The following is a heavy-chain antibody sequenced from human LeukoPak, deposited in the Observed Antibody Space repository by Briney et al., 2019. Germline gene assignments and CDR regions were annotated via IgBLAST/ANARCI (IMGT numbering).Heavy chain of an antibody. CDR3: ARGGDIVVVPAATPGNNWFDP. Sequence: SETLSLTCTVSGGSISSYYWSWIRQPPGKGLEWIGYIYYSGSTNYNPSLKSRVTISVDTSKNQFSLKLSSVTAADTAVYYCARGGDIVVVPAATPGNNWFDPWGQGTLVTVYS. CDR1: GGSISSYY. D-gene: IGHD2-2*02. V-gene: IGHV4-59*12. J-gene: IGHJ5*02. CDR2: IYYSGST.